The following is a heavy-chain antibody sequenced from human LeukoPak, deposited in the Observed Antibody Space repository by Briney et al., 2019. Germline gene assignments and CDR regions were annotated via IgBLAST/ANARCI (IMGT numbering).Heavy chain of an antibody. D-gene: IGHD3-22*01. CDR1: GFTFSTYA. V-gene: IGHV3-48*03. CDR3: ARAVYYYATSGYYYFDY. J-gene: IGHJ4*02. CDR2: ISSSDNTI. Sequence: GGSLRLSCAASGFTFSTYAMNWVRQAPGKGLEWVSYISSSDNTIYYADSVKGRFTISRDNAKNSLFLQMNSLRAEDTALYYCARAVYYYATSGYYYFDYWGQGTLVTVSS.